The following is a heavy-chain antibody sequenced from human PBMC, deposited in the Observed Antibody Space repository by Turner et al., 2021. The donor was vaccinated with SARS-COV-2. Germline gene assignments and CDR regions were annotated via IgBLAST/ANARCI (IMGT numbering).Heavy chain of an antibody. CDR2: IKTDGSSK. CDR3: VRHGSWNFDS. V-gene: IGHV3-7*01. CDR1: GFTFSDYW. J-gene: IGHJ5*01. D-gene: IGHD1-1*01. Sequence: EVQLGASGGGLVQSGGSLRLSCAGSGFTFSDYWMGWVRQAPGKGLEWVANIKTDGSSKYYVDSVKDRFTTSRDNAKNSLYLQMYSLRAEDTAVYYCVRHGSWNFDSWGQGTLVTVSS.